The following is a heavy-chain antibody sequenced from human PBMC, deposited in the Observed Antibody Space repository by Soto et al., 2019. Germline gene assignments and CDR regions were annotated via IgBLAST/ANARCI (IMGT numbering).Heavy chain of an antibody. Sequence: ESGGGLVQPGGSLRLSCAASGFTFSSYSMNWVRQAPGKGLEWVSYISSSSSTIYYADSVKGRFTISRDNAKNSLYLQMNSLRDEDTAVYYCARDSVKNRYSGSWGTFDIWGQGTMVTVSS. D-gene: IGHD1-26*01. CDR2: ISSSSSTI. V-gene: IGHV3-48*02. CDR3: ARDSVKNRYSGSWGTFDI. J-gene: IGHJ3*02. CDR1: GFTFSSYS.